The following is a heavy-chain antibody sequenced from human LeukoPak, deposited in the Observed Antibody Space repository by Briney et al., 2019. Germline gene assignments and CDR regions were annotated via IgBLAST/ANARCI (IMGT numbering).Heavy chain of an antibody. V-gene: IGHV1-8*01. CDR1: GYTFTSYD. CDR3: ASAAAGRNDAFDI. Sequence: ASVTVTCKASGYTFTSYDINWVRQATGQGLEWMGWMNPNSGNTGYAQKFQGRVTMTRNTSIHTAYMELSSLRSEDTAVYYCASAAAGRNDAFDIWGQGTMVTVSS. CDR2: MNPNSGNT. D-gene: IGHD6-13*01. J-gene: IGHJ3*02.